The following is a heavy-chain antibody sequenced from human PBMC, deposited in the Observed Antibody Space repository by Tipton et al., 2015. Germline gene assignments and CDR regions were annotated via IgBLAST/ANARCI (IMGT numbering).Heavy chain of an antibody. CDR1: GGSISSYY. D-gene: IGHD4-23*01. CDR2: IYSSGST. V-gene: IGHV4-4*07. J-gene: IGHJ6*02. CDR3: ARDVDDYGGNSGPREYYGKDV. Sequence: TLSLTCTVSGGSISSYYWSWIRQPAGKGLEWIGRIYSSGSTNYNPSLKSRVTISVDTSKNQFSLKLSSVTAADTAVYYCARDVDDYGGNSGPREYYGKDVWGQGTTVTVSS.